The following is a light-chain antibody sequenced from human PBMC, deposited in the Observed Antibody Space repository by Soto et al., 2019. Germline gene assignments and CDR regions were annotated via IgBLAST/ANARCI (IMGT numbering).Light chain of an antibody. V-gene: IGLV2-14*01. CDR3: FSYTTGTTNV. CDR1: NSDIGGCNF. CDR2: EVN. J-gene: IGLJ1*01. Sequence: QSALTQAASVSGSPGQSITISCVGTNSDIGGCNFVSWYQQHPGKAPKLMIFEVNKRPSGVSNRFSGSKSGNTASLTISGLQAEDEADYFCFSYTTGTTNVFGTGTKLTVL.